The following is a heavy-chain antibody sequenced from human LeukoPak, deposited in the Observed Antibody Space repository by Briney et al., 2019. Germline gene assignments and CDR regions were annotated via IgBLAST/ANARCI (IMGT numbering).Heavy chain of an antibody. J-gene: IGHJ2*01. CDR2: ISSSGIHT. V-gene: IGHV3-21*01. CDR1: GFAFDTYT. D-gene: IGHD3-10*01. CDR3: AREEYYFGSGSRSYWYFDL. Sequence: PGGSLRLSCAASGFAFDTYTINWVRQAPGKGLEWVSSISSSGIHTSYSNSLKGRFTISRDNTKNSLFLQMNSLRAEDTAVYYCAREEYYFGSGSRSYWYFDLWGRGTLVTVSS.